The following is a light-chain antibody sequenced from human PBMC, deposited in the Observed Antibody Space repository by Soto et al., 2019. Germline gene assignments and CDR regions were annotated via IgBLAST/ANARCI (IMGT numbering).Light chain of an antibody. CDR3: QQYGSWT. V-gene: IGKV3-20*01. CDR2: GTF. Sequence: EIVLTQSPGTLSVSPGERATLSCRASETISRDKLAWYQQKPGQPPSLLIYGTFSRATGIPDRFSGRGSGTDFTLTISRLEPEDSAIYYCQQYGSWTFGQGTKVEI. J-gene: IGKJ1*01. CDR1: ETISRDK.